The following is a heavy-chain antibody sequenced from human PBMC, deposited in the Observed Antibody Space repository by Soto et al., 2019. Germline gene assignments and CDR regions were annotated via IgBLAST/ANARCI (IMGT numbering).Heavy chain of an antibody. V-gene: IGHV3-30-3*01. J-gene: IGHJ3*02. D-gene: IGHD5-18*01. CDR3: AIHVDTQI. Sequence: GGSLRLSCAASVFTFSSYAMHWVRQAPGKGLEWVAVISYDGSNKYYADSVKGRFTISRDNSKNTLYLQMNSLRAEDTAVYYCAIHVDTQIWGQGTMVTVSS. CDR2: ISYDGSNK. CDR1: VFTFSSYA.